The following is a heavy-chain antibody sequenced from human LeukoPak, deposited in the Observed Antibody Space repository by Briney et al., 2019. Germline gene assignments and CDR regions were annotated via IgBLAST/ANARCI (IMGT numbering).Heavy chain of an antibody. CDR3: APRSGSYPQ. CDR2: ISSSGGST. J-gene: IGHJ4*02. V-gene: IGHV3-23*01. D-gene: IGHD1-26*01. Sequence: GGSLRPSCAPSGFTPSSYAMSWVRQAPAKGLEWASAISSSGGSTFYADSVKGRFTISRDNSKNTLDLQMNSLRAEDTAVYYCAPRSGSYPQWGRGTLVTVSS. CDR1: GFTPSSYA.